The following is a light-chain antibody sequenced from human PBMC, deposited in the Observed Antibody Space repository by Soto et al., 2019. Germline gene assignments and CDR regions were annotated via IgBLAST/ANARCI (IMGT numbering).Light chain of an antibody. CDR3: QQYNNWPPLT. Sequence: EIVMTQSPVTLSVSPGERATLSCRASQSVRSNLAWYQHKPGQAPRLLIYGASSRATGIPARFSGSGSGTEFTLTISSLQSEDVGVYYCQQYNNWPPLTFGGGTKVEIK. J-gene: IGKJ4*01. CDR1: QSVRSN. V-gene: IGKV3-15*01. CDR2: GAS.